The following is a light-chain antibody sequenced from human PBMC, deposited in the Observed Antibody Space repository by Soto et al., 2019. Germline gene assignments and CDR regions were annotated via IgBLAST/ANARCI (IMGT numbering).Light chain of an antibody. J-gene: IGKJ1*01. CDR1: QGISNY. V-gene: IGKV1-27*01. CDR3: RKYNSAPRT. Sequence: DIQMTQSPSSLSASVGDRVTITCRASQGISNYLAWYQQKPGKVPKLLIYAASTLQSGVQSRFRGSGSGTDFTLTISSLQPEDVATYYCRKYNSAPRTFGQGTKVEIK. CDR2: AAS.